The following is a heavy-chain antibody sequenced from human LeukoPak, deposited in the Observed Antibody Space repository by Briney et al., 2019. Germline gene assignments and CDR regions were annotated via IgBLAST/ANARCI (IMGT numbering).Heavy chain of an antibody. CDR2: IDWDGDK. V-gene: IGHV2-70*11. CDR3: SQTQVGTRAHFDY. J-gene: IGHJ4*02. CDR1: GPALGTSGLC. D-gene: IGHD2-8*01. Sequence: SRPTPVNPICSPRLTFPWIGPALGTSGLCVSWIRQPPGKALEGLARIDWDGDKYYSTSLKTRLTISTDTSKNQVVLTMSLIDAEDKVTYYYSQTQVGTRAHFDYWGQGTLVTVSS.